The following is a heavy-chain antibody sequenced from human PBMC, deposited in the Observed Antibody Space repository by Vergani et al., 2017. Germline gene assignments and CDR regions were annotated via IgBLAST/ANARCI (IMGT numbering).Heavy chain of an antibody. CDR2: IQFDGSNQ. V-gene: IGHV3-30*02. CDR3: AKHFRGWGIDY. J-gene: IGHJ4*02. D-gene: IGHD3-16*01. Sequence: QVQLVESGGGVVQRGGSLRLSCATSGFTLSNYDMQWIRQGPGKGLEFVAFIQFDGSNQYYADSVKGRFTLSRDFSKNTLYLQMNSLRMDDTATYYCAKHFRGWGIDYWGQGTQVIVSS. CDR1: GFTLSNYD.